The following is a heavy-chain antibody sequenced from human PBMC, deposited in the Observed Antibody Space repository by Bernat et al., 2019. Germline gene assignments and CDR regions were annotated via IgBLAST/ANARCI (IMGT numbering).Heavy chain of an antibody. Sequence: HVQLVQSASEVKNPGASVNISCKALRYSFISYGIHWLRQAPGQRLEWMGWVDPATGKTKFSQKFQGRVTITMYTSASTVYLGLSSLRSEDTARYYCARASGDANISYWFGLDVWGKETTVTVSS. CDR2: VDPATGKT. D-gene: IGHD2-8*02. V-gene: IGHV1-3*01. CDR1: RYSFISYG. CDR3: ARASGDANISYWFGLDV. J-gene: IGHJ6*04.